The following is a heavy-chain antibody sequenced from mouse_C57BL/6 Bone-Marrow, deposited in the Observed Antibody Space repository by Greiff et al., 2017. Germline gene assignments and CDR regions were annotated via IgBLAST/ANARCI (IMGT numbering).Heavy chain of an antibody. Sequence: VQLQQSGAELVRPGASVKLSCTASGFNIKDDYMHWVKQRPEQGLEWIGWIDPENGDTAYASKFQGKATITADTSSITAYLQLSSLTSEDTAVYYCTTAGYFDVWGTGTTVTVSS. CDR2: IDPENGDT. J-gene: IGHJ1*03. V-gene: IGHV14-4*01. CDR3: TTAGYFDV. CDR1: GFNIKDDY.